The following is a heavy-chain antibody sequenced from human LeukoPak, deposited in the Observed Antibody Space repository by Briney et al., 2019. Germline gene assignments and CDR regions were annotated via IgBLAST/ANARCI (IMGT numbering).Heavy chain of an antibody. CDR3: ARERDMIVVVFDI. CDR2: IYYSGST. V-gene: IGHV4-59*12. D-gene: IGHD3-22*01. J-gene: IGHJ3*02. Sequence: SETLFLTCTVSGGSISSYYWSWIRQPPGKGLEWIGYIYYSGSTNYNPSLKRRVTISVDTSKNQFSLKLSSVTAADTAVYYCARERDMIVVVFDIWGQGTMVTVSS. CDR1: GGSISSYY.